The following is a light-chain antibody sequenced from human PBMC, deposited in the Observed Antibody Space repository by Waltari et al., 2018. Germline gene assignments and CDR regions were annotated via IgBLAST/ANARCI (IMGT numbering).Light chain of an antibody. CDR1: HHISSW. V-gene: IGKV1-12*01. J-gene: IGKJ5*01. Sequence: DIQLTQSPSFVSASIGDRVTITCRASHHISSWLAWYQQKPGKAPKLLIYVASTLHSGVPSRFSCGGSGTEVTLTISSLQPEDCAVYYCQQTNNFLGITFGQGTRLEIK. CDR3: QQTNNFLGIT. CDR2: VAS.